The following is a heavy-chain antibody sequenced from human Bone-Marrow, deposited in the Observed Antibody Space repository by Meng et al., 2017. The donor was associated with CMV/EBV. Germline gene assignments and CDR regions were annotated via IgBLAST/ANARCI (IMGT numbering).Heavy chain of an antibody. CDR3: EGGYGSGSYYNAY. CDR2: IYYSGST. Sequence: SEPLSLTCTVSGGSISSSSYYWGWIRQPPGKGLEWIGSIYYSGSTYYNPSLKSRVTISVDTSKNQFSLKLSSVTAADTAVYYCEGGYGSGSYYNAYWGQGTLVTVSS. V-gene: IGHV4-39*07. D-gene: IGHD3-10*01. J-gene: IGHJ4*02. CDR1: GGSISSSSYY.